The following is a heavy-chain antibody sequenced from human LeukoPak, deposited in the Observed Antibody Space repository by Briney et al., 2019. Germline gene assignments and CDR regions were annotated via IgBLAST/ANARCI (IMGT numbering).Heavy chain of an antibody. V-gene: IGHV4-39*01. CDR2: IYYSGST. J-gene: IGHJ3*02. D-gene: IGHD2/OR15-2a*01. CDR3: ARQIIAVNAFDI. CDR1: GGSISSTFDY. Sequence: SETLSLTCTVSGGSISSTFDYWGWIRQPPGKGLEWIGSIYYSGSTFYNPSLKSQVIISVDTSKNHFSLKLSSVTAADTAVYYCARQIIAVNAFDIWGQGTMVTVSS.